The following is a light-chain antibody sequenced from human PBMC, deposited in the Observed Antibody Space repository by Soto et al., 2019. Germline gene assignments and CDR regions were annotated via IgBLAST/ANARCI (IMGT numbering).Light chain of an antibody. CDR3: QQYGGSPQT. J-gene: IGKJ1*01. Sequence: EIGLTQSPGTLALSPGEGATLSCRASQSVSKYLAWYQQKPGQAPRLLIYGASSRATGIPDSFSGSGSGTDFTLTISRLEPEDFAVYYWQQYGGSPQTFSQGTKVEIK. CDR2: GAS. V-gene: IGKV3-20*01. CDR1: QSVSKY.